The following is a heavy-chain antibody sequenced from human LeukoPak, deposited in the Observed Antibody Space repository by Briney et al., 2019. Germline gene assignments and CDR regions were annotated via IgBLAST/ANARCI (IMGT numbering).Heavy chain of an antibody. CDR1: GFTFSSYA. D-gene: IGHD1-26*01. Sequence: GGSLRLSYAASGFTFSSYAMSWVRQAPGKGLVWVSAISGSGGSTYYADSVKGRFTISRDNSKNTLYLQMNSLRAEDTAVYYCAKDMSYSGSYSVYWGQGTLVTVSS. V-gene: IGHV3-23*01. J-gene: IGHJ4*02. CDR3: AKDMSYSGSYSVY. CDR2: ISGSGGST.